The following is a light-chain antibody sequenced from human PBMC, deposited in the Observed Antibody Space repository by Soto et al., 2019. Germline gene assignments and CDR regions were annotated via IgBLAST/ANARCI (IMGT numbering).Light chain of an antibody. CDR2: STS. CDR1: AGVHSAY. CDR3: QQYGSSLWT. J-gene: IGKJ1*01. Sequence: PGKRATLSCRASAGVHSAYLAWYQQMPGQAPMLLIYSTSSRATGIPHRFSGSGSGTDFTLTISRLEPDDFAVYYCQQYGSSLWTFGQGTKVEI. V-gene: IGKV3-20*01.